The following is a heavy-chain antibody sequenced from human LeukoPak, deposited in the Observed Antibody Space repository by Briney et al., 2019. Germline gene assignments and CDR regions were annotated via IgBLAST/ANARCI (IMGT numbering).Heavy chain of an antibody. CDR1: GYTLNELS. D-gene: IGHD1-26*01. CDR2: FEPEDAKT. CDR3: ATSRVGDTVSLDY. V-gene: IGHV1-24*01. Sequence: ASVKVSCKVSGYTLNELSIQWVRQSPGKGLEWMGGFEPEDAKTFYAQRFQGRITMTEDTSTNTGYMNPSSLRSEDTAIYYCATSRVGDTVSLDYWGQGSLVTVSS. J-gene: IGHJ4*02.